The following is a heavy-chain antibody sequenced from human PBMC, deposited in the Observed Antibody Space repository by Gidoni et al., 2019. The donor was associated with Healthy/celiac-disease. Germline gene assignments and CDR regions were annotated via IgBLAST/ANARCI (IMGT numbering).Heavy chain of an antibody. J-gene: IGHJ5*02. V-gene: IGHV4-31*03. CDR2: IYYSGST. Sequence: QVQLQESGQGLVKPSQTLSLTCTVSGGSISRCGYYWSWIRNNPGKGLEWIGYIYYSGSTYYTPSLKRRVTISVDTSKNQFSLKLSSVTAADTAVYYCASAYLNWFDPWGQGTLVTVSS. D-gene: IGHD2-2*02. CDR1: GGSISRCGYY. CDR3: ASAYLNWFDP.